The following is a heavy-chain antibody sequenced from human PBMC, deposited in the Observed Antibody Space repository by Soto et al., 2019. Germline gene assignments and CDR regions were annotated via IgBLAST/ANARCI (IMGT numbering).Heavy chain of an antibody. CDR3: ARDTVAYLLGGHDAFDI. Sequence: SVKVSCKASGATLDTFINFGITWVRRAPGQRLEKMGGIIQVFGTAHYAQKFQGRVTITADESTSTAYMELSSLRSEDTAVYYCARDTVAYLLGGHDAFDIWGQGTMVTVSS. D-gene: IGHD4-4*01. CDR1: GATLDTFINFG. CDR2: IIQVFGTA. V-gene: IGHV1-69*13. J-gene: IGHJ3*02.